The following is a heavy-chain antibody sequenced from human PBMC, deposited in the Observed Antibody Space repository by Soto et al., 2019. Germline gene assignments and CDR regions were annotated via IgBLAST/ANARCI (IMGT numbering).Heavy chain of an antibody. D-gene: IGHD4-4*01. J-gene: IGHJ4*02. CDR1: GFTFSGYS. V-gene: IGHV3-48*01. CDR3: ARERALSNYPDY. CDR2: ISSSSTI. Sequence: GGSLRLSCAASGFTFSGYSMNWVRQAPGKGLEWVSYISSSSTIYYADSVKGRFTISRDNAKNSLYLQMNSLRAEDTAVYYCARERALSNYPDYWGQGTLVTVSS.